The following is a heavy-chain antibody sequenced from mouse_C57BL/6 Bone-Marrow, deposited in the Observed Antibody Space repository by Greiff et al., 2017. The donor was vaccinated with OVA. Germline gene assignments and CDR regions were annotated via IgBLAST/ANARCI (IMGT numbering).Heavy chain of an antibody. Sequence: QVQLQQSGPGLVQPSQSLSITCTVSGFSLTSYGVHWVRQSPGKGLEWLGVIWSGGSTDYNAAFISRLSISKDNSKSQVFFTMNSLQADDTAIYYCARNSGIYYYGSSNWYCDVWGTGTTVTVSA. D-gene: IGHD1-1*01. J-gene: IGHJ1*03. CDR2: IWSGGST. CDR1: GFSLTSYG. CDR3: ARNSGIYYYGSSNWYCDV. V-gene: IGHV2-2*01.